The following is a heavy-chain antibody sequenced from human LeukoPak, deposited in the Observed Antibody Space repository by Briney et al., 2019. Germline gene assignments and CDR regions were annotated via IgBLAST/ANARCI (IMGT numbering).Heavy chain of an antibody. CDR3: AKEVSGRLVLGPHHY. CDR1: GFTFSSYG. V-gene: IGHV3-33*06. CDR2: IWYDGSNK. Sequence: GGSLRLSCAASGFTFSSYGMHWVRQAPGKGLEWVAVIWYDGSNKYYADSVKGRFTISRDNSKNTLYLQMNSLRAEDTAVYYCAKEVSGRLVLGPHHYWGQGTLVTVSS. D-gene: IGHD1-26*01. J-gene: IGHJ4*02.